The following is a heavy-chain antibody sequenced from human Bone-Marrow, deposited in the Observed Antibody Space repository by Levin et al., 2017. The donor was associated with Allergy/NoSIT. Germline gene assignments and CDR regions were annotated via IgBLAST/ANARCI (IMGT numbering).Heavy chain of an antibody. CDR2: IYYSGST. CDR1: GGSVSSGSYY. CDR3: ARDGGDYGDYHMYYFDY. Sequence: SETLSLTCTVSGGSVSSGSYYWSWIRQPPGKGLEWIGYIYYSGSTNYNPSLKSRVTISVDTSKNQFSLKLSSVTAADTAVYYCARDGGDYGDYHMYYFDYWGQGTLVTVSS. J-gene: IGHJ4*02. V-gene: IGHV4-61*01. D-gene: IGHD4-17*01.